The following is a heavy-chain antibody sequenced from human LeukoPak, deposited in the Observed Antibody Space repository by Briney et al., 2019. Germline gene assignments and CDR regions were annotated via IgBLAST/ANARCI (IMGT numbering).Heavy chain of an antibody. J-gene: IGHJ4*02. D-gene: IGHD6-13*01. Sequence: PSETLSLTCTVSGGSIRSYYWSRIRQPPGKGLEWIGYIYYSGSTDYNPSLKSRVTMSVDTSKNQFSLKLSSVTAADTAVYYCARVHSSSWFALFDCWGQGTLVTVSS. CDR3: ARVHSSSWFALFDC. V-gene: IGHV4-59*01. CDR1: GGSIRSYY. CDR2: IYYSGST.